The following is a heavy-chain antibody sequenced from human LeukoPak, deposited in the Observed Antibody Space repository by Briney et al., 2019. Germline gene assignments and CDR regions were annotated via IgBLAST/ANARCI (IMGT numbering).Heavy chain of an antibody. D-gene: IGHD2-15*01. V-gene: IGHV3-7*01. CDR1: GFTFSSYW. CDR2: IKQDGSEK. J-gene: IGHJ4*02. Sequence: GGSLRLSCAASGFTFSSYWMSWVRQAPGKGLEWVANIKQDGSEKYYVDSVKGRFTISRDNAKNSLYLQMNSLRAEDTAAYYCATGRDCSGGSCYSVYWGQGTLVTVSS. CDR3: ATGRDCSGGSCYSVY.